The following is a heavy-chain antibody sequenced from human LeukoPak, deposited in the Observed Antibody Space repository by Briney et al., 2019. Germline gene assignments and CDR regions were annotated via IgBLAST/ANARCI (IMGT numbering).Heavy chain of an antibody. D-gene: IGHD5-12*01. CDR1: GFTFSSYG. V-gene: IGHV3-33*01. J-gene: IGHJ5*02. Sequence: PGRSLRLSCAASGFTFSSYGMHWVRQAPGKGLEWVAVIWYDGSNKYYADSVKGRFTISRDNSKNTLYLQMNSLRAEDTAVYYCARSASGYDAWGQGTLVTVSS. CDR3: ARSASGYDA. CDR2: IWYDGSNK.